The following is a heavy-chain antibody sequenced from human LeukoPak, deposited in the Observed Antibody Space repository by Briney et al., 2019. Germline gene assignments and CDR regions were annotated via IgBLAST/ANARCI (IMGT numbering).Heavy chain of an antibody. CDR3: ARHIVVVPAAIERYSGYEPYYFDY. D-gene: IGHD2-2*01. J-gene: IGHJ4*02. CDR2: VNHSGST. V-gene: IGHV4-34*01. Sequence: PSETLSLTCAVYGGSVSGYYWSWIRQPPGKGLEWIGEVNHSGSTNYNPSLKSRVTISVDTSKNQFSLKLSSVTAADTAVYYCARHIVVVPAAIERYSGYEPYYFDYWGQGTLVTVSS. CDR1: GGSVSGYY.